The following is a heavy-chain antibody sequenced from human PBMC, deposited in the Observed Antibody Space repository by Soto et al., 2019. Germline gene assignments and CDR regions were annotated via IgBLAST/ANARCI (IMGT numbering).Heavy chain of an antibody. Sequence: GASVKVSCKASGYTFTSYGISWVRQAPGQGLEWMGWISAYNGNTNYAQKLQGRVTMTTDTSTSTAYMELRSLGPDDTAVYYCAVVGLSDLYAFDIWGQGTMVTVSS. CDR1: GYTFTSYG. V-gene: IGHV1-18*01. CDR3: AVVGLSDLYAFDI. CDR2: ISAYNGNT. J-gene: IGHJ3*02.